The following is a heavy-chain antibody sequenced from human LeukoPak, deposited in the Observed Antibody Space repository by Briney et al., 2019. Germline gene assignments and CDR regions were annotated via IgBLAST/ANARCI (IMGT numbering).Heavy chain of an antibody. V-gene: IGHV3-30*02. D-gene: IGHD5-12*01. CDR2: IRSDGSNK. CDR3: AKGVATPIDY. J-gene: IGHJ4*02. CDR1: GFTFSSYG. Sequence: PGGPLRLSCAASGFTFSSYGMHWVRQAPGKGLEWVAFIRSDGSNKYYADSVKGRFTISRDNSKNTLYLQMNSLRAEDTAVYYCAKGVATPIDYWGQGTLVTVSS.